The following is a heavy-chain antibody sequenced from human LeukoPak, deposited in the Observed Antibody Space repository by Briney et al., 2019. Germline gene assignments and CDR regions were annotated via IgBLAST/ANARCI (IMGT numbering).Heavy chain of an antibody. CDR3: ARDPSYYYDSSGGDY. D-gene: IGHD3-22*01. V-gene: IGHV3-21*01. CDR2: ISSSSSYI. J-gene: IGHJ4*02. Sequence: GGSLRLSCAASGFTFGSYSMNWVRQAPGKGLEWVSSISSSSSYIYYADSVKGRFTISRDNAKNSLYLQMNSLRAEDTAVYYCARDPSYYYDSSGGDYWGQGTLVTVSS. CDR1: GFTFGSYS.